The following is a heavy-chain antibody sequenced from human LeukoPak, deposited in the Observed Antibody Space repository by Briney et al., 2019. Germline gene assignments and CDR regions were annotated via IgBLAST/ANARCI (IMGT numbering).Heavy chain of an antibody. Sequence: ASVKVSCKASGYAFTSYYMHWVRQAPGQGLEWMGIINPSGGSTSYAQKFQGRVTMTRDMSTSTVYMELSSLRSEDTAVYYCARGYSGSYEFDYWGQGTLVTASS. CDR3: ARGYSGSYEFDY. CDR2: INPSGGST. V-gene: IGHV1-46*01. CDR1: GYAFTSYY. J-gene: IGHJ4*02. D-gene: IGHD1-26*01.